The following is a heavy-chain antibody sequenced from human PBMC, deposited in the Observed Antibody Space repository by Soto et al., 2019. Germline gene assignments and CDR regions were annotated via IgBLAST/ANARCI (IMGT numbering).Heavy chain of an antibody. D-gene: IGHD3-16*02. CDR2: INHSGST. CDR1: GCRSGWS. V-gene: IGHV4-34*01. J-gene: IGHJ4*02. Sequence: GCRSGWSSNWIRQHPGKGLEWIGEINHSGSTNYNPSLKSRVTISVDTSKNQFSLKLSSVTAADTAVYYCARALRLYDYVWGSYRSYYFDYWGQGTLGTVSS. CDR3: ARALRLYDYVWGSYRSYYFDY.